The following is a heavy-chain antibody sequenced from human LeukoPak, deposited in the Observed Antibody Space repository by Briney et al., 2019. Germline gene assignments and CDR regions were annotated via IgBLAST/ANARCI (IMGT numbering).Heavy chain of an antibody. J-gene: IGHJ3*02. CDR3: ARYGLGAHAFDI. CDR2: IYSGGST. D-gene: IGHD3/OR15-3a*01. V-gene: IGHV3-66*01. Sequence: GGSLRLSCAASGFTVSSNYMNWVRQAPGKGLEGVSVIYSGGSTYYADSVKGRFTISRDNSKNTLYLKMNSLRAEDTAVYYCARYGLGAHAFDIWGQGTMVTVPS. CDR1: GFTVSSNY.